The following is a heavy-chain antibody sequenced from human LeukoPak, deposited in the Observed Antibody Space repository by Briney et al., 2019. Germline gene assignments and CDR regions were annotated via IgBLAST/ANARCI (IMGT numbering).Heavy chain of an antibody. V-gene: IGHV4-39*07. CDR3: ARDNPSVAGDY. Sequence: SETLSLTCTVSGGSISSSSYYWGWIRQPPGKGLEWIGSIYYSGSTYYNPSLKSRVAISVDTSKNQFSLKLSSVTAADTAVYYCARDNPSVAGDYWGQGTLVTVSS. CDR2: IYYSGST. J-gene: IGHJ4*02. D-gene: IGHD6-19*01. CDR1: GGSISSSSYY.